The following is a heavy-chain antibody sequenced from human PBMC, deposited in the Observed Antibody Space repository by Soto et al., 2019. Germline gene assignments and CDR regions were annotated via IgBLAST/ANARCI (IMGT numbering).Heavy chain of an antibody. J-gene: IGHJ4*02. CDR1: GYTFTRSA. CDR2: INPHDGGT. CDR3: ARDPWDDGGVTRDY. Sequence: VKPSSRAPGYTFTRSAISWLQPANGQVLEWMGWINPHDGGTNYAQKFQGRLAVTSDTSISTAYMELSSLTSDDTAVVDCARDPWDDGGVTRDYWGQGTLVSVSS. D-gene: IGHD1-1*01. V-gene: IGHV1-2*02.